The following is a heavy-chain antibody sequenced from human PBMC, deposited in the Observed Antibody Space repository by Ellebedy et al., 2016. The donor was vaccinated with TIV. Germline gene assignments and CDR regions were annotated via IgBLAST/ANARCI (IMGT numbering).Heavy chain of an antibody. Sequence: GGSLRLSXAASGFTFSFYGMHWVRQAPGEGLEWVAVIWYDGSNEYYADSVKGRFIISRDNSKNTLYLQMNSLRVEDTAVYYCARSTRIGTTGAYFDNWGQGTLVTVSS. CDR3: ARSTRIGTTGAYFDN. V-gene: IGHV3-33*01. CDR1: GFTFSFYG. D-gene: IGHD1-1*01. J-gene: IGHJ4*02. CDR2: IWYDGSNE.